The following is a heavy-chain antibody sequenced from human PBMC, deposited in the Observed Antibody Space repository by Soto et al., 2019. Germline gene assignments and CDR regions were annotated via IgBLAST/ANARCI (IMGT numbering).Heavy chain of an antibody. CDR2: IYWDDDK. J-gene: IGHJ4*02. CDR1: GFSLNSRGEG. Sequence: QITLKESGPTLVKPTQTLTLTCTFSGFSLNSRGEGVGWIRQPPGEALEWLAVIYWDDDKRSRPSLRPRLTIPKDSSKNQVVLTMTDMGPVDTATYFCAHVANYYDNFHFDYWGQGALVTVSS. V-gene: IGHV2-5*02. D-gene: IGHD3-22*01. CDR3: AHVANYYDNFHFDY.